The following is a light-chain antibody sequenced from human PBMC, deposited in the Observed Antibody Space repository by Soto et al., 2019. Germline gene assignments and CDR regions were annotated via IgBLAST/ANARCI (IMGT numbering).Light chain of an antibody. Sequence: EIVLTQSPGTLSLSPGDRATLSCRASQSINGNYLHWYQQKPGQAPSLLIFGTSSRATGIPDMFIGGGSGTDFTLTISRLEPEDFAVYYCQQCGSLPGTFGQGTKVESK. CDR2: GTS. V-gene: IGKV3-20*01. CDR3: QQCGSLPGT. CDR1: QSINGNY. J-gene: IGKJ1*01.